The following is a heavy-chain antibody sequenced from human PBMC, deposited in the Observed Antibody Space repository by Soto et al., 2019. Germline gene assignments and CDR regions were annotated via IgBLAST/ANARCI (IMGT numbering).Heavy chain of an antibody. Sequence: GGSMRLSCAASGFTFSDYYMSWIRQAPGKGLEWVSYISSSGSTIYYADSVKGRFTISRDNAKNSLYLQMNSLRAEDTAVYYCASDTAMVKGDYWGQGTLVTVSS. V-gene: IGHV3-11*01. CDR1: GFTFSDYY. CDR3: ASDTAMVKGDY. J-gene: IGHJ4*02. D-gene: IGHD5-18*01. CDR2: ISSSGSTI.